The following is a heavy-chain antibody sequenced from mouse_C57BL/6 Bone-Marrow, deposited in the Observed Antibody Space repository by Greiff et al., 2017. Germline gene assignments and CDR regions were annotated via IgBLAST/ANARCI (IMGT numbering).Heavy chain of an antibody. CDR2: IDPENGDT. CDR1: GFNIKDDY. V-gene: IGHV14-4*01. Sequence: VQLQQSGAELVRPGASVKLSCTASGFNIKDDYMHWVKQRPEQGLEWIGWIDPENGDTEYASKFQGKATITADTSSNTAYLQNSSLTSEDTAVYYCTTWSITTVVAPFDYWGQGPTLTVSS. J-gene: IGHJ2*01. D-gene: IGHD1-1*01. CDR3: TTWSITTVVAPFDY.